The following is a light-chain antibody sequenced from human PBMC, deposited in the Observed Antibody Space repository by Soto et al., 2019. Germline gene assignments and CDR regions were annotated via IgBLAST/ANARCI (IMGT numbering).Light chain of an antibody. CDR1: QSISTW. J-gene: IGKJ4*01. V-gene: IGKV1-5*01. CDR3: QKYNSFQS. Sequence: DIQMTQFPSTLSASVGDRVTITCRASQSISTWLAWYQQKPGKAPKLLIYDASSLESGVPSRFSGSESGTEFTLTISSLQPDDSATYYCQKYNSFQSLGGGTKVDIK. CDR2: DAS.